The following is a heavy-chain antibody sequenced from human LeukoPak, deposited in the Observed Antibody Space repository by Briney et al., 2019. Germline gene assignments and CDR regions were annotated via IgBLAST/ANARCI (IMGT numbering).Heavy chain of an antibody. V-gene: IGHV1-69*13. D-gene: IGHD6-19*01. CDR3: AREAGYSSGWFIGHY. Sequence: ASVKVSCKASGGTFSSYAISWVRQAPGQGLEWMGGIIPIFGTANYAQKFQGRVTITADESTSTAYMELSSLRSEDTAVCYYAREAGYSSGWFIGHYWGQGTLVTVSS. CDR1: GGTFSSYA. J-gene: IGHJ4*02. CDR2: IIPIFGTA.